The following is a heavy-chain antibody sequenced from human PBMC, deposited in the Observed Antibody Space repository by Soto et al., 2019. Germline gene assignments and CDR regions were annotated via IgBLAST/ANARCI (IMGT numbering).Heavy chain of an antibody. Sequence: SGESLKISCEGSGYSFTSYLIGWARQMSGKGLEWMGIINPGDSDTRYSPSFQGQVTISVDRSINTAYLHWSSLEASDTAMYYCARSPNLEHDMDVWGQGTTVTVSS. J-gene: IGHJ6*02. V-gene: IGHV5-51*01. CDR2: INPGDSDT. CDR1: GYSFTSYL. CDR3: ARSPNLEHDMDV.